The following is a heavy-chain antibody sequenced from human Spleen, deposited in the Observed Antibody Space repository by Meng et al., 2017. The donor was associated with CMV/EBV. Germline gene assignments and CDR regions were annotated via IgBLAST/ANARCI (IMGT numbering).Heavy chain of an antibody. V-gene: IGHV1-69*04. CDR2: FIPFLDIA. J-gene: IGHJ4*02. CDR1: GYTFIGYY. Sequence: SVKVSCKASGYTFIGYYMHWMRQAPGQGLEWMGRFIPFLDIANYAQKFQGRVTITADKSTSTVYMEVNSLRSADTAVYYCARDSGGENYLDSWGQGTLVTVSS. CDR3: ARDSGGENYLDS. D-gene: IGHD1-26*01.